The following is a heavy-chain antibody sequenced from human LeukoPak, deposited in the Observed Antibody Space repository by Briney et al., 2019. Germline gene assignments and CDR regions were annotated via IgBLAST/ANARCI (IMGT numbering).Heavy chain of an antibody. CDR1: GFTFSDYY. CDR2: ISSSGSTI. D-gene: IGHD3-3*01. J-gene: IGHJ4*02. Sequence: GGSLRLSCAASGFTFSDYYMSWIRQAPGKGLEWVSYISSSGSTIYYADSVKGRFTISRDNAKNSLYLQMNSLRAEDTAVYYCARDSPDNFWSGYSYYFDYWGQGTLVTVSS. V-gene: IGHV3-11*04. CDR3: ARDSPDNFWSGYSYYFDY.